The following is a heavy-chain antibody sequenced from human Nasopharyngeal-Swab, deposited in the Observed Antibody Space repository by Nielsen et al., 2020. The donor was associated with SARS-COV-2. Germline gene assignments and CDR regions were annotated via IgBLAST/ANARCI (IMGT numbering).Heavy chain of an antibody. CDR1: GYTFTSYG. Sequence: ASVKVSCKASGYTFTSYGIIWVRQAPGQGLEWMGWISAYNGNTNYAQKLQGRVTMTTDTSTSTAYMELGSLTSDDTAIYYCARGQTKYQMLTWFDPWGQGTLVTVSS. V-gene: IGHV1-18*01. D-gene: IGHD2-8*01. CDR2: ISAYNGNT. J-gene: IGHJ5*02. CDR3: ARGQTKYQMLTWFDP.